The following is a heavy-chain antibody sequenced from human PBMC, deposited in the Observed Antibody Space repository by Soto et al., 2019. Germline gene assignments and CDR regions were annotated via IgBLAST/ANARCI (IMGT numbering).Heavy chain of an antibody. CDR3: VGWGGHDYNY. D-gene: IGHD3-16*01. J-gene: IGHJ4*02. CDR2: INPDGSVG. Sequence: EVQLLGSGGGVVHPGGSLRLSCIGSGFTFRTYWMNWVRQAPGMGLEWVANINPDGSVGTYVDSVKGRFTTSRDNAQNSLYLQMNSLRADDTAVYFCVGWGGHDYNYWGQGIPVTVSS. V-gene: IGHV3-7*03. CDR1: GFTFRTYW.